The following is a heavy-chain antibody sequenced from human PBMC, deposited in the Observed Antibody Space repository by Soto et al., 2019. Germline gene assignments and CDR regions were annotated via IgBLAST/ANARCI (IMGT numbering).Heavy chain of an antibody. CDR2: ISGTDDYT. D-gene: IGHD2-2*01. CDR3: AKSSLQYASAIQASIDP. J-gene: IGHJ5*02. Sequence: PGVSLRLSCSASGLTFSNFAMTGGRQAPGAGLEWVSSISGTDDYTYYADSVKGRFTISRDNARDKLFLHMNNLRADDTAVYYSAKSSLQYASAIQASIDPPGAGILVTVSS. CDR1: GLTFSNFA. V-gene: IGHV3-23*01.